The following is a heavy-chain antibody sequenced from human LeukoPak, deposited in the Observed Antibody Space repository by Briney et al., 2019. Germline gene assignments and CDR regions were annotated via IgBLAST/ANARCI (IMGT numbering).Heavy chain of an antibody. Sequence: ASVKVSCKASGYTFTGYYMHWVRQAPGQGLEWMGLINPSGSSTSYAQKFQGRLSLTRDMSTSTDYMELSRLRSDDTAVYYCARGVGITIFGVVIIPYYYYYMDVWGKGTTVTVSS. CDR3: ARGVGITIFGVVIIPYYYYYMDV. CDR2: INPSGSST. J-gene: IGHJ6*03. CDR1: GYTFTGYY. V-gene: IGHV1-46*01. D-gene: IGHD3-3*01.